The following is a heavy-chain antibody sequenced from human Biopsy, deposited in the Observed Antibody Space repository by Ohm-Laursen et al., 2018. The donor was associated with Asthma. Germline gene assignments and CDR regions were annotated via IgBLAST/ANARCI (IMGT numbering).Heavy chain of an antibody. Sequence: SLRLSCAATGFAFGNYAMYWVRQAPGKGPEWVALISYDGREKGYVDSVKGRFTISRDNFRNTLYVEMSSLRPEDSATYYCAKDRFDGSVTSHYYYYGIDVWGQGTAVTVSS. CDR2: ISYDGREK. J-gene: IGHJ6*02. D-gene: IGHD3-10*01. CDR1: GFAFGNYA. CDR3: AKDRFDGSVTSHYYYYGIDV. V-gene: IGHV3-30*18.